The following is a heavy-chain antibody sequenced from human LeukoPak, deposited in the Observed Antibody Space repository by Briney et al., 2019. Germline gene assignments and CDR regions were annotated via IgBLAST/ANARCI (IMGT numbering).Heavy chain of an antibody. V-gene: IGHV4-34*01. D-gene: IGHD3-3*01. CDR1: GGSFSGYY. J-gene: IGHJ4*02. CDR3: ASWKRITIFGVARSGVLDY. CDR2: INHSGST. Sequence: SETLSLTCAVYGGSFSGYYWRWIRQPPGKGLEWSGEINHSGSTNYNPSLKSRVTISVDTAKNQFSLKLSSVTAADTAVYYCASWKRITIFGVARSGVLDYWGQGTLVTVSS.